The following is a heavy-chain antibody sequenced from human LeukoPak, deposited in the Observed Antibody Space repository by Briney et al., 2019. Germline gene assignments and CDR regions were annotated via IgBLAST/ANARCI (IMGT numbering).Heavy chain of an antibody. CDR2: ISPGGDIK. V-gene: IGHV3-23*01. Sequence: GGSLRVSCAASGFTVSSNYMNWVRQAPGKGLEWVSGISPGGDIKYYADSVKGRFVISRDNSKNTVYLQMNSLRVHDTARYYCAQDGAWLRFDHWGQGTLVTVSS. J-gene: IGHJ4*02. CDR1: GFTVSSNY. CDR3: AQDGAWLRFDH. D-gene: IGHD5-12*01.